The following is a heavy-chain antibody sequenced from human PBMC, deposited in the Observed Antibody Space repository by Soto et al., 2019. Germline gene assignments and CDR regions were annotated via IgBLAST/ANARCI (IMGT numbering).Heavy chain of an antibody. D-gene: IGHD6-13*01. J-gene: IGHJ6*02. V-gene: IGHV4-31*03. CDR1: GGYISGGGYY. CDR2: IFYRWST. CDR3: ARARGYSSSWTHNYYHSGMDV. Sequence: QVQLQESGPGLVKPSQTLSLSCTVSGGYISGGGYYWSWIRQHPGNGLEWIGYIFYRWSTYYNPTLKSRRTISVDTSKNQFSLKLSYVTAADTAVYYCARARGYSSSWTHNYYHSGMDVWGQGTTVHVSS.